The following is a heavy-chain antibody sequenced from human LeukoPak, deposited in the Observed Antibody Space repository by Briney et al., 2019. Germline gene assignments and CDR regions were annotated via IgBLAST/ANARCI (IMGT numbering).Heavy chain of an antibody. Sequence: TASETLSLTCAVSGYSIGSDFYWGWIRQTPGKGLEWIGSVSHSTGASYNPSFKSRVTISLDTSKNHFSLTLTSVTAADTAVYFCAREPGWGHNYYYMDVWGKGTTVAVSS. D-gene: IGHD1-26*01. CDR1: GYSIGSDFY. V-gene: IGHV4-38-2*02. CDR2: VSHSTGA. CDR3: AREPGWGHNYYYMDV. J-gene: IGHJ6*03.